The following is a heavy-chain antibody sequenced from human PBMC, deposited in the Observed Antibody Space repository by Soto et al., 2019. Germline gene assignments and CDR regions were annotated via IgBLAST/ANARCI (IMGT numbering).Heavy chain of an antibody. D-gene: IGHD3-10*01. V-gene: IGHV3-23*01. CDR2: ISGSGDKT. CDR1: DFTFSSYD. J-gene: IGHJ4*02. CDR3: TKDIRVRKAVPHFDV. Sequence: GGSLRLSCAGYDFTFSSYDISWVRQTPGKGLEWVSAISGSGDKTYYADSVQGRFTVSRDNSRATVSMQMNSLRAEDTGMYFCTKDIRVRKAVPHFDVWGRGTLVTGSS.